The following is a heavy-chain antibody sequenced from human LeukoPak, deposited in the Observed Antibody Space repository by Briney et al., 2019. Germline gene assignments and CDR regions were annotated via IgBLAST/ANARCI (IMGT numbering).Heavy chain of an antibody. V-gene: IGHV4-31*03. CDR2: IYYSGST. CDR1: GGSISSGGYY. D-gene: IGHD2-2*01. J-gene: IGHJ4*02. Sequence: PSETLSLTCTVSGGSISSGGYYWSWIRQHPGKGLEWIGYIYYSGSTYYNPSLKSRVTISVDTSKNRFSLKLSSVTAADTAVYYCARAFVVVPGAMPYFDYWGQETLVTVSS. CDR3: ARAFVVVPGAMPYFDY.